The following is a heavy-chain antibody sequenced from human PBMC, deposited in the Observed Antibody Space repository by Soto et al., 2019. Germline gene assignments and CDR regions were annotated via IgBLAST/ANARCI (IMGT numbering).Heavy chain of an antibody. V-gene: IGHV1-69*02. CDR3: ARGVIVVVPAAMLTRYYGMDV. D-gene: IGHD2-2*01. Sequence: QVQLVQSGAEVKKPGSSVKVSCKASGGTFSSYTISWVRQAPGQGLEWMGRIIPILGIANYAQKFQGRVTITADKSTSTAYMELSSLRSEDTAVYYCARGVIVVVPAAMLTRYYGMDVWGQGTTVTVSS. CDR1: GGTFSSYT. J-gene: IGHJ6*02. CDR2: IIPILGIA.